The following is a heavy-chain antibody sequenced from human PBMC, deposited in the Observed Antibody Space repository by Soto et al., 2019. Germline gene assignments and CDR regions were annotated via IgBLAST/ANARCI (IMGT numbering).Heavy chain of an antibody. CDR3: ARQGVRGVIISYYYGMDV. CDR2: ISGSGGST. D-gene: IGHD3-10*01. CDR1: GFTFSSYA. V-gene: IGHV3-23*01. J-gene: IGHJ6*02. Sequence: GVLRLSCAASGFTFSSYAMSWVRQAPGKGLEWVSAISGSGGSTYYADSVKGRFTISRDNSKNTLYLQMNSLRAEDTAVYYCARQGVRGVIISYYYGMDVWGQGTTVTVSS.